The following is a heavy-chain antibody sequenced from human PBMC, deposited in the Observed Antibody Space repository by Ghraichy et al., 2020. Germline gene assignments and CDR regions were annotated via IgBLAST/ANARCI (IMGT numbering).Heavy chain of an antibody. CDR1: GFTLSNAC. CDR2: LKSKSDGGTT. J-gene: IGHJ4*02. D-gene: IGHD3-22*01. CDR3: ATMGDSYGYYYGY. Sequence: GESLNISCAASGFTLSNACMTWVRQAPGKGLEWVGRLKSKSDGGTTDYAAPVKGRFTISRDDSKNTLYLQMNSLRTEDTGVYYCATMGDSYGYYYGYWGQGTLATVSS. V-gene: IGHV3-15*01.